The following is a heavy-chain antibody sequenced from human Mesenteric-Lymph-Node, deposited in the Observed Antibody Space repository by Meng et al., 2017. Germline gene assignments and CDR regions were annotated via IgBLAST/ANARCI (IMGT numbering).Heavy chain of an antibody. J-gene: IGHJ3*01. CDR3: ARDAYYGSGSYFSRDVFAV. CDR2: IDSSGGTT. V-gene: IGHV1-46*01. D-gene: IGHD3-10*01. CDR1: GYTFTRFY. Sequence: ASVKVSCKASGYTFTRFYIHWVRQAPGQGLEWMGIIDSSGGTTTYAQKFQGRVIMTRDTSTSTIYMDLGSLRSEDTAVYYCARDAYYGSGSYFSRDVFAVWGQGKRVPV.